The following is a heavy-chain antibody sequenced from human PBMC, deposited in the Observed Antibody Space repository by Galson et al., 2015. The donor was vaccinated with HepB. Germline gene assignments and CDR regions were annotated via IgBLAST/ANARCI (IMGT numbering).Heavy chain of an antibody. CDR1: GFTFNNYA. J-gene: IGHJ4*02. D-gene: IGHD6-19*01. Sequence: SVKVSCKASGFTFNNYAIYWVRQAPGQGLQWMGWINSGSGNTKYSQIFQGRLTITRNTSANIAYMELRSLRSEDTAIYYCVKGIAVAGPPADYWGPGTLVTVSS. CDR2: INSGSGNT. CDR3: VKGIAVAGPPADY. V-gene: IGHV1-3*01.